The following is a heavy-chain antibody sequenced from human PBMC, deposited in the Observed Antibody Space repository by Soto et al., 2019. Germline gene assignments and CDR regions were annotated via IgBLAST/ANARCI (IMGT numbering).Heavy chain of an antibody. D-gene: IGHD5-18*01. CDR2: ISGTGDST. Sequence: GGSLRLSCAASGFTFSSYAMSWVRQAPGKGLEWDSAISGTGDSTYYADSVKGRFTISRDNSKNTLYLQMNSLRAEDTAVYYCANDRENTAMVIGYFVSRDQGTLRTISS. V-gene: IGHV3-23*01. CDR1: GFTFSSYA. CDR3: ANDRENTAMVIGYFVS. J-gene: IGHJ4*02.